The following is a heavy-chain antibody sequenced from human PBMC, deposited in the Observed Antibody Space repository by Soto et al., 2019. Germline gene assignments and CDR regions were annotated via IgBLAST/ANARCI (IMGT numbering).Heavy chain of an antibody. Sequence: GGSLRLSCAASGFTFSSYSMNWVRQDPGKGLEWVSYISSSSSTIYYADSVKGRFTISRDNAKNSLYLQMNSLRAEDTAVYYCARESASEYSNSSPYYYYYMDVWGKGTTVTVSS. V-gene: IGHV3-48*01. CDR3: ARESASEYSNSSPYYYYYMDV. D-gene: IGHD6-6*01. CDR1: GFTFSSYS. CDR2: ISSSSSTI. J-gene: IGHJ6*03.